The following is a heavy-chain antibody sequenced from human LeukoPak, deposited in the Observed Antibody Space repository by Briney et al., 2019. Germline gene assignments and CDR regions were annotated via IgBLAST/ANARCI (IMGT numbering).Heavy chain of an antibody. CDR1: GFTFVSYS. CDR2: IGTTSSTI. Sequence: GGSLRLSCAASGFTFVSYSMSWVRQAPGKGLEWVSYIGTTSSTIYHADSVKGRFTISRDNAKNSLYLQMNSLRAEDTAVYYCARDRGGGRLRVPMDVWGQGTTVTVSS. V-gene: IGHV3-48*04. D-gene: IGHD4-17*01. J-gene: IGHJ6*02. CDR3: ARDRGGGRLRVPMDV.